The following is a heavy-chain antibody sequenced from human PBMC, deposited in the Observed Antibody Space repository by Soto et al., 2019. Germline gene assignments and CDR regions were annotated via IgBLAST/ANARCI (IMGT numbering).Heavy chain of an antibody. CDR3: AREGNAYESGWRY. J-gene: IGHJ4*02. CDR1: GGTFSSYT. Sequence: QVQLVQSGAEVKKPGSSVKVSCRASGGTFSSYTITWVRQAPGQGLEWMGGIIPIFGTATYAQKFQGRVTITADEATSTAYIDLSSLRSEDTAVYYCAREGNAYESGWRYWGQGTLVTVSS. CDR2: IIPIFGTA. D-gene: IGHD5-12*01. V-gene: IGHV1-69*12.